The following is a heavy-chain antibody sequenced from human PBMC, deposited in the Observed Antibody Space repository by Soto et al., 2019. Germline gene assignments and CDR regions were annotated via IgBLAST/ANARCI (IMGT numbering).Heavy chain of an antibody. V-gene: IGHV4-59*01. Sequence: SETLSLTCTVSGESINNYYWIWIRQPPGKRLEWIGYIYYTGSTTYNPSLESRVTMSVDTSKNQFSLKLSSVTAADTAVYYCAKYRRTEAEGFTLDYWGRGTLVTVSS. J-gene: IGHJ4*02. D-gene: IGHD6-13*01. CDR3: AKYRRTEAEGFTLDY. CDR2: IYYTGST. CDR1: GESINNYY.